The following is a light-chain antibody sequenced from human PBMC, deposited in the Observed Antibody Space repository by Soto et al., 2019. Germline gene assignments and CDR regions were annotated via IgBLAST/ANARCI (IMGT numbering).Light chain of an antibody. CDR3: QPYGTSPPLLT. Sequence: EIVLTQSPGTLSLSPGERATLSCKASQIVSSTYVAWYLQKPGQAPRLLIYVASSRAAGTPDRFSGSASGTNFPLTISGLEPEDLAVYYCQPYGTSPPLLTFGGGTKVEIK. CDR1: QIVSSTY. CDR2: VAS. V-gene: IGKV3-20*01. J-gene: IGKJ4*01.